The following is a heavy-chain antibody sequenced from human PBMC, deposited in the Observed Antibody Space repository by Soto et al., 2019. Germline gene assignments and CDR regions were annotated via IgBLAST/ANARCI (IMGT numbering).Heavy chain of an antibody. CDR1: GSSISTGVHY. CDR3: AADSSTYHGNHFDF. V-gene: IGHV4-61*08. J-gene: IGHJ4*02. Sequence: YETLSLTCTVAGSSISTGVHYWSGIRHPPGKGLQRIGCFYYSGITNYNPSLKSRGTGSVDTSKPKFSLKLSSVTAADTAVYYRAADSSTYHGNHFDFRRKGPMVIASS. D-gene: IGHD2-2*01. CDR2: FYYSGIT.